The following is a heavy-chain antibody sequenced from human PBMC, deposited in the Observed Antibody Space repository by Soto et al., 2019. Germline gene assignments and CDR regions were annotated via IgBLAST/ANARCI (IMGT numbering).Heavy chain of an antibody. CDR3: ARSKGSSTSVEVYYYYYYGMDV. Sequence: QVQLVQSGAEVKKPGSSVKVSCKASGGTFSSYAISWVRQAPGQGLEWMGGIIPISDTTNYAQKFQGRVTITADESTSTAYMELCRLRSEETAVYYCARSKGSSTSVEVYYYYYYGMDVWGQGTTVTVSS. D-gene: IGHD2-2*01. J-gene: IGHJ6*02. CDR1: GGTFSSYA. CDR2: IIPISDTT. V-gene: IGHV1-69*01.